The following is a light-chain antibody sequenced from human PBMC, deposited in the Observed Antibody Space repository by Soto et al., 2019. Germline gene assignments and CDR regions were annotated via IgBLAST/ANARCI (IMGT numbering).Light chain of an antibody. Sequence: EIVLTQSPGTLSLSPGERASLSCRASQSVSSSYLAWYQQKPGQAPRLLIYGASGRATGIPDRFSGGGSGTDFTLTISRLEPEDFAVYYCQQYGSSPTFGGGTKVDIK. V-gene: IGKV3-20*01. CDR2: GAS. J-gene: IGKJ4*01. CDR1: QSVSSSY. CDR3: QQYGSSPT.